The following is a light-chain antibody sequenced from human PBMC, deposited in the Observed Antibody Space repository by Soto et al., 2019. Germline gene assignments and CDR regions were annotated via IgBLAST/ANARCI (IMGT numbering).Light chain of an antibody. CDR1: QSISSW. J-gene: IGKJ5*01. Sequence: DIKMTQSPATLSAAVGDRVTITCRASQSISSWLAWYQQKPGKAPKLLIYKASSLESGVPSRFSGSGSGTEFTLTISRLEPEDFAVYYCQQYGSSITFGQGTRLEN. V-gene: IGKV1-5*03. CDR2: KAS. CDR3: QQYGSSIT.